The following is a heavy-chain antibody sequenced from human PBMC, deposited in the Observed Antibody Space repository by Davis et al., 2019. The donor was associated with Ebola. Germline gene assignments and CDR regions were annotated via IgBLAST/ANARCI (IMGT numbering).Heavy chain of an antibody. D-gene: IGHD3-3*01. Sequence: PGGSLRLSCAASGSSFHTYTINWFRQAPGRGLEWLAVISTDGSTTFYADSGKGRFTISRDNAKNSLFLQMNNLRADDTAVYYRVTRIFRVAESFWGQGTTVTVSS. J-gene: IGHJ6*02. CDR3: VTRIFRVAESF. CDR2: ISTDGSTT. CDR1: GSSFHTYT. V-gene: IGHV3-30*04.